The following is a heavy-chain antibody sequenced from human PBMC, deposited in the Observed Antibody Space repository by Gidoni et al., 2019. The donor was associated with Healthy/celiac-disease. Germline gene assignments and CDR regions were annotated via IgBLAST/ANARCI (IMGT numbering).Heavy chain of an antibody. D-gene: IGHD1-7*01. Sequence: QVQLVESGGGVVQPGRSLRLSCAASGFTFSSYAMHWVRQAPGKGLEWVAVISYDGSNKYYADSVKGRFTISRDNSKNTLYLQMNSLRAEDTAVYYCARDLLELQGGYWGQGTLVTVSS. CDR1: GFTFSSYA. V-gene: IGHV3-30-3*01. J-gene: IGHJ4*02. CDR3: ARDLLELQGGY. CDR2: ISYDGSNK.